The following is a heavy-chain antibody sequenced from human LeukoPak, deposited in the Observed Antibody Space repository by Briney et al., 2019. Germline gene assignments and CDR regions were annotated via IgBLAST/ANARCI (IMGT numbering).Heavy chain of an antibody. J-gene: IGHJ4*02. CDR1: GGSISSYY. CDR2: IYYSGST. Sequence: SETLSLTCTVSGGSISSYYWSWIRQPPGKGLEWIGYIYYSGSTNYNPSLKSRVTISVDTSKNQFPLKLSSVTAADTAVYYCARGATTYYFDYWGQGTLVTVSS. D-gene: IGHD1-14*01. CDR3: ARGATTYYFDY. V-gene: IGHV4-59*01.